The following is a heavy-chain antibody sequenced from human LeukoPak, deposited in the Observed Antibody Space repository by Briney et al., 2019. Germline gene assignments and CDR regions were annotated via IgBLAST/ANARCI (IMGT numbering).Heavy chain of an antibody. CDR1: GYTFTSYG. V-gene: IGHV1-18*01. CDR2: ISAYNGNT. J-gene: IGHJ4*02. Sequence: ASVTVSCKASGYTFTSYGISWVRQAPGQGLEWMGWISAYNGNTNYAQKLQGRVTMTTDTSTSTAYMELRSLRSDDTAVYYCASSEDYDFWSGYYTFDYWGQGTLVTVSS. D-gene: IGHD3-3*01. CDR3: ASSEDYDFWSGYYTFDY.